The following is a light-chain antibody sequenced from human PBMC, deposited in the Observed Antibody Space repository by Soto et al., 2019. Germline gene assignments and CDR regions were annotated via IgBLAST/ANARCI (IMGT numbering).Light chain of an antibody. J-gene: IGLJ1*01. CDR1: SSDVGAYNY. V-gene: IGLV2-14*01. CDR3: SSYTHSNTYV. CDR2: EVS. Sequence: QSALTQPASVSGSPGQSITISCTGTSSDVGAYNYVSWYQQHPGKAPKLMIYEVSNRPSGVSNRFSGSKSGNTASLTISGLQAEDEADYYCSSYTHSNTYVFGTGTKVTVL.